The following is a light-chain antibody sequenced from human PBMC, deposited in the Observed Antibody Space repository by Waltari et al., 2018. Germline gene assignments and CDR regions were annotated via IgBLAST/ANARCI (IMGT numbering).Light chain of an antibody. CDR1: KLGNQF. CDR2: EDD. J-gene: IGLJ2*01. CDR3: QGRDGSTAVV. V-gene: IGLV3-1*01. Sequence: SYVFTQPPSVSVSPGQTASIDCSGDKLGNQFVAWYQLKPGQSPVLVVYEDDKRPSGIPERFSGSNSGNTATLTISGAQSMDEGDYFCQGRDGSTAVVFGGGTKLTVL.